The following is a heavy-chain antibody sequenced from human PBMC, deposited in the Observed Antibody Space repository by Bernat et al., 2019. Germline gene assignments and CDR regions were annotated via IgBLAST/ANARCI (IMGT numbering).Heavy chain of an antibody. Sequence: EVQLVESGGGLVQPGGSLGLSCVASGFTFSSYWVYWVRQAPGKGLVWLCDINNDGSIIRYADSVKGRFTISRDNAKNTLYLQMNSLRAEDTAVYYCVRSSENAFDIWGQGTMVTVSS. CDR3: VRSSENAFDI. J-gene: IGHJ3*02. V-gene: IGHV3-74*01. CDR2: INNDGSII. D-gene: IGHD3-22*01. CDR1: GFTFSSYW.